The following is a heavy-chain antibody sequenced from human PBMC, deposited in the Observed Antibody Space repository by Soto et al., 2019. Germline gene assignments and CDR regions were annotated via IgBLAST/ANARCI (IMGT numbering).Heavy chain of an antibody. Sequence: QVQLVQSGAEVKKPGASVKVSCKASGYTFTSYDINWARQATGQGLEWMGWMNPNSGNTGYAQKFQGRVTMTRNTSISTAYMELSSLTSDDTAVYYCARGPSGNLRLRLVSWFDPWGQGTLVAVSS. CDR2: MNPNSGNT. V-gene: IGHV1-8*01. CDR1: GYTFTSYD. CDR3: ARGPSGNLRLRLVSWFDP. D-gene: IGHD5-12*01. J-gene: IGHJ5*02.